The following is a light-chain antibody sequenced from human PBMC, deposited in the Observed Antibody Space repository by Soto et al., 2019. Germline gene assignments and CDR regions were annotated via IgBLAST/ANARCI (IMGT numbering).Light chain of an antibody. Sequence: QSVLTQPLSVSASPGQRVTISCSGGSSNLGSNTVAWYQHLPGTAPPRLIFTAGQRPSGVPAPFSGSMSGSPASQAISGLQSDDEGDYYCSAWDNILNGYVFGPGTNLTVL. CDR1: SSNLGSNT. CDR3: SAWDNILNGYV. CDR2: TAG. J-gene: IGLJ1*01. V-gene: IGLV1-44*01.